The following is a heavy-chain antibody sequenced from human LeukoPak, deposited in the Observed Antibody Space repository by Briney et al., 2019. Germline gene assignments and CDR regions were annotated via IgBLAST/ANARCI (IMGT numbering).Heavy chain of an antibody. CDR1: GFTFSSYS. J-gene: IGHJ4*02. CDR3: AKDLHSSSTFDY. V-gene: IGHV3-21*01. CDR2: ISSSSSYI. D-gene: IGHD6-6*01. Sequence: PGGSLRLSCAASGFTFSSYSMNWVRQAPGKGLEWVSSISSSSSYIYYADSVKGRFTISRDNAKNSLYLQMNSLRAEDTAVYYCAKDLHSSSTFDYWGQGTLVTVSS.